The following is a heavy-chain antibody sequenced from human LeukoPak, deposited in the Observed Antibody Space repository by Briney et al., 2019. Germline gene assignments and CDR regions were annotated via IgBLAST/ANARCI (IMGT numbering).Heavy chain of an antibody. D-gene: IGHD6-19*01. Sequence: GASAKVSCKASGYTFTDYYLHWVRQARGQGLEWMGWINPNSGDTDYAQKFQGRVAVTTDTSISATYMELSRLRSDDTARYYCARGGITVAGIGDPDYWGQGTLVTVSS. CDR2: INPNSGDT. V-gene: IGHV1-2*02. J-gene: IGHJ4*02. CDR3: ARGGITVAGIGDPDY. CDR1: GYTFTDYY.